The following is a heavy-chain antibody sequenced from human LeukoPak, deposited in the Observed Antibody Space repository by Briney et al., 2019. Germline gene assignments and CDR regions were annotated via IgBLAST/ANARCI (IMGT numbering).Heavy chain of an antibody. CDR1: GYXFTVYF. J-gene: IGHJ4*02. D-gene: IGHD3-22*01. CDR3: ARSGSTGYSLDY. CDR2: IDPNSGDT. V-gene: IGHV1-2*02. Sequence: ASVTVSCKASGYXFTVYFIHWVRHAPGQGLEWMGCIDPNSGDTKYAQKFQGRVSMPRDTSTRTAYMELSRLRSDDAAVYFCARSGSTGYSLDYWGQGTLVTVSS.